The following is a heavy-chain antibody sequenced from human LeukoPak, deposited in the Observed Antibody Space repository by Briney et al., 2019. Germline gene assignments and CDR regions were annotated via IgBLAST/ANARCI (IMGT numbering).Heavy chain of an antibody. CDR2: IYYSGST. V-gene: IGHV4-59*01. CDR1: GGSISSYY. Sequence: PSETLSLTCTVSGGSISSYYCSWIRQPPGKGLEWIGYIYYSGSTNYNPSLKSRVTISVDTSKNQFSLKLSSVTAADTAVYYCARARGPPYIVVVPAQEGDAFDIWGQGTMVTVSS. D-gene: IGHD2-2*01. J-gene: IGHJ3*02. CDR3: ARARGPPYIVVVPAQEGDAFDI.